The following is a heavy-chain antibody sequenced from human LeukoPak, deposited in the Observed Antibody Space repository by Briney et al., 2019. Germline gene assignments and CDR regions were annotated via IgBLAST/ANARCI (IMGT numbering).Heavy chain of an antibody. CDR2: IYSGGST. D-gene: IGHD5-24*01. V-gene: IGHV3-66*01. CDR3: ARPPGEGYNYPFDS. CDR1: GFTVSSNY. Sequence: GGSLRLSCAASGFTVSSNYMSWVRQAPGKGLEWVSVIYSGGSTYYADSVKGRFTISRDNSKNTLYLQMNSLRAEDTAVYYCARPPGEGYNYPFDSWGKGTLVTVSS. J-gene: IGHJ4*02.